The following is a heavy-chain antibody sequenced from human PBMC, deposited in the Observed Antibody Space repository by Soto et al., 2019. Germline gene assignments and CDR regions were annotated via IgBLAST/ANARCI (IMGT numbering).Heavy chain of an antibody. CDR3: ARDIGYCSGGSCRPVVYYYYMDV. V-gene: IGHV1-69*08. D-gene: IGHD2-15*01. J-gene: IGHJ6*03. CDR1: GGTFSSYT. CDR2: IIPILGKA. Sequence: SVKVSCKASGGTFSSYTISWVRQAPGQGLEWMGRIIPILGKANYAQKFQGRVTITRDKSTSTAYMELSSLRSEDTAVYYCARDIGYCSGGSCRPVVYYYYMDVWGKGTTVTVSS.